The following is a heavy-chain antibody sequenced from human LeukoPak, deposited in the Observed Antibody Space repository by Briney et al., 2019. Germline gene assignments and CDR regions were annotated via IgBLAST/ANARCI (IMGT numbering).Heavy chain of an antibody. CDR2: ITPYNNNA. Sequence: GASVKVSCKASGYTFTSYGINWVRQAPGQGLEWMGWITPYNNNAKYAQKFQGRVTMTTDTSTDIAYMDLRSLGSDDTAMYYCARDLIYDNTGSARDTDDAFDIWGQGTMLIVSS. D-gene: IGHD5-18*01. V-gene: IGHV1-18*04. J-gene: IGHJ3*02. CDR1: GYTFTSYG. CDR3: ARDLIYDNTGSARDTDDAFDI.